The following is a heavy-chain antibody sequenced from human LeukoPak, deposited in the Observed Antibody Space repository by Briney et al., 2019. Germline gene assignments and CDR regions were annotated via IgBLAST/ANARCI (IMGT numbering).Heavy chain of an antibody. CDR2: MNPNSGNT. CDR1: GYTFTSYD. CDR3: AREVYYDSSGYYPNWFGP. V-gene: IGHV1-8*01. Sequence: ASVKVSCKASGYTFTSYDINWVRQATGQGLEWMGWMNPNSGNTGYAQKFQGRVTMTRNTSISTAYMELSSLRSEDTAVYYCAREVYYDSSGYYPNWFGPWGQGTLVTVSS. D-gene: IGHD3-22*01. J-gene: IGHJ5*02.